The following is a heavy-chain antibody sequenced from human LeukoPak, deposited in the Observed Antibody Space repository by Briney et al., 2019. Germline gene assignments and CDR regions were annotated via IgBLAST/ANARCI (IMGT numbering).Heavy chain of an antibody. Sequence: ASVKVPCKASGYTFTSYYMHWVRQAPGQGLEWMGIINPSGGSTSYAQKFQGRVTMTRDTPTSTVYMELSSLRSEDTAVYYCAKAKDSSSWYGDAFDIWGQGTMVTVSS. CDR3: AKAKDSSSWYGDAFDI. CDR2: INPSGGST. J-gene: IGHJ3*02. D-gene: IGHD6-13*01. V-gene: IGHV1-46*01. CDR1: GYTFTSYY.